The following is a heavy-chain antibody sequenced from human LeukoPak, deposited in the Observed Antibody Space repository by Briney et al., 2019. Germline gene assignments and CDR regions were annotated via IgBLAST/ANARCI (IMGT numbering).Heavy chain of an antibody. CDR3: ARLSSGWGGDYFDY. Sequence: SETLSLTCTVSGGSISSYYWSWIRQPPGKGLEWIGYIYYSGSTNYNPSLKSRVTISVDTSKNQVSLKLSSVTAADTAVYYCARLSSGWGGDYFDYWGQGTLVTVYS. D-gene: IGHD6-19*01. V-gene: IGHV4-59*08. CDR1: GGSISSYY. J-gene: IGHJ4*02. CDR2: IYYSGST.